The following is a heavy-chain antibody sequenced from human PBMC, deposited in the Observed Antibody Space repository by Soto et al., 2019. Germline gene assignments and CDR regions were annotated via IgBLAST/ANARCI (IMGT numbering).Heavy chain of an antibody. CDR3: AKQTGTWVDSAIEF. Sequence: EVEMLAWGGGVVQPGESLRLSCVAPDFSFTSYAMTWVRLAPGKGLQWVAALSHDGGNTYYRDSVRGRFTISRDNFKNTLYLQMNSLKGEDTAVYYCAKQTGTWVDSAIEFWGQGTQVTVSS. J-gene: IGHJ4*02. CDR1: DFSFTSYA. CDR2: LSHDGGNT. V-gene: IGHV3-23*01. D-gene: IGHD3-9*01.